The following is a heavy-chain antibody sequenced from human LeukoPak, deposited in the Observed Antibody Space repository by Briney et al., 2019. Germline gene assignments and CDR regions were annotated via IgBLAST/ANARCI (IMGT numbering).Heavy chain of an antibody. D-gene: IGHD6-19*01. CDR3: AKAPIAVAGADY. Sequence: GGSLRLSCAASGFTFSSYAMSWVRQAPGKGLEWVSAISGGGGSTYYADSVKGRFTTSRGNSKNTLYLQMNSLRAEDTAVYYCAKAPIAVAGADYWGQGTLVTVSS. V-gene: IGHV3-23*01. CDR1: GFTFSSYA. CDR2: ISGGGGST. J-gene: IGHJ4*02.